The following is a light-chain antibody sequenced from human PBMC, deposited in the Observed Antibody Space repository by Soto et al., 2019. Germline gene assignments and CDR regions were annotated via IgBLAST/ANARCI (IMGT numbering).Light chain of an antibody. Sequence: EIVLTQSPATLSLSPGERATLSCSASQSVSSNLAWYQQTPGQAPRLLIYGASSRATGIPDRFSGSGSGTDFTLTISRLEPEDFAVYYCQHYGSSWTFGQGTKVDIK. V-gene: IGKV3-20*01. J-gene: IGKJ1*01. CDR1: QSVSSN. CDR3: QHYGSSWT. CDR2: GAS.